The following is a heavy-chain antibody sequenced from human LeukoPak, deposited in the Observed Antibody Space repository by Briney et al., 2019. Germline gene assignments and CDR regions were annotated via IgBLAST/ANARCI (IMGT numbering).Heavy chain of an antibody. Sequence: SGGSLRLSCAASGFTFDDYGMSWVRQAPGKGLEWVSGINWNGGSTGYADSVKGRFTISRDNAKNSLYLQMNSLRAEDTALYYCARGSLGGLHFDYWGQGTLVTVSS. CDR2: INWNGGST. J-gene: IGHJ4*02. CDR3: ARGSLGGLHFDY. CDR1: GFTFDDYG. D-gene: IGHD3-16*01. V-gene: IGHV3-20*04.